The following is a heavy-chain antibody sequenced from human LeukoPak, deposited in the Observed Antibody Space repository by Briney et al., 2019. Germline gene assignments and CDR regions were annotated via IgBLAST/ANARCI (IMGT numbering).Heavy chain of an antibody. J-gene: IGHJ4*02. CDR1: GFTFRSYA. D-gene: IGHD6-19*01. CDR3: ARDPSGSGWSLNS. V-gene: IGHV3-23*01. Sequence: GGSLRLSCAASGFTFRSYAMSWVRQAPGKGLEWVSAISGSGSSTYYADSVKGRFTISRDNSKNTVCLQMNSLRVEDTAVYYCARDPSGSGWSLNSWGQGTLVTVSS. CDR2: ISGSGSST.